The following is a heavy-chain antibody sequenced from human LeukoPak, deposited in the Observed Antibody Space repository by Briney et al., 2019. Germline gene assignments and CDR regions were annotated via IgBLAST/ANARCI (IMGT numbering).Heavy chain of an antibody. V-gene: IGHV3-53*01. D-gene: IGHD5-18*01. CDR3: ARVQSYSYALDY. CDR2: IYSGGST. J-gene: IGHJ4*02. CDR1: RFTVSSNY. Sequence: GGSLRLSCAASRFTVSSNYMSWVRQAPGKGLEWVSVIYSGGSTYYADSVKGRFTISRDNSKNTLYLQMNSLRAEDTVVYYCARVQSYSYALDYWGQGTLVTVSS.